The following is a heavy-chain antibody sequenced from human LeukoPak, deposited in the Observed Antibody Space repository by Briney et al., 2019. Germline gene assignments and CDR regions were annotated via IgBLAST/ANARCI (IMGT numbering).Heavy chain of an antibody. J-gene: IGHJ5*02. D-gene: IGHD4-17*01. CDR2: IIPILGIA. Sequence: SAKVSCKASGGTFSSYAISWVRQAPGQGLEWMGRIIPILGIANYAQKFQGRVTITADKSTSTAYMELSSLRSEDTAVYYCARASDDYGDYELDPWGQGTLVTVSS. V-gene: IGHV1-69*04. CDR1: GGTFSSYA. CDR3: ARASDDYGDYELDP.